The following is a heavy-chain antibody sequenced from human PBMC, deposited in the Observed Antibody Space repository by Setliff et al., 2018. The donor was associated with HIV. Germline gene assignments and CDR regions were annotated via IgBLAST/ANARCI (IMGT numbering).Heavy chain of an antibody. J-gene: IGHJ6*03. D-gene: IGHD5-18*01. Sequence: SETLSLTCTVSGGSISSYYWNWIRQPPGKGLEWIGYVYSSGTTNYNPSLKSRVTISVDTSKNQFSLKLSSVTAADTAVYYCARHNTGYSYGYDYYYYYMDVWGKGTTVTVSS. CDR1: GGSISSYY. CDR2: VYSSGTT. CDR3: ARHNTGYSYGYDYYYYYMDV. V-gene: IGHV4-59*08.